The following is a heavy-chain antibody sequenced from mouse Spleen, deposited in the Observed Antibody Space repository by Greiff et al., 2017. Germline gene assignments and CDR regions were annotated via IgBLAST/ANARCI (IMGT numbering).Heavy chain of an antibody. V-gene: IGHV1-69*02. Sequence: VQLQQPGAELVKPGASVKLSCKASGYTFTSYWMHWVKQRPGQGLEWIGEIDPSDSYTNYNQKFKGKATLTVDKSSSTAYMQLSSLTSEDSAVYYCASPSYYYAMDYWGQGTSVTVSS. CDR2: IDPSDSYT. J-gene: IGHJ4*01. CDR3: ASPSYYYAMDY. CDR1: GYTFTSYW.